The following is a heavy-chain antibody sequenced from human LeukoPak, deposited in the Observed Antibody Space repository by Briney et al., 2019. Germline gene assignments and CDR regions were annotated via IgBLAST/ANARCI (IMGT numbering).Heavy chain of an antibody. Sequence: ASVKVSCKASGYTFTSYAMNWVRQAPGQGLEWMGWINTNTGNPTYAQGFTGRFVFSLDTSVSTAYLQICSLKAEDTAVYYCARDRCSGGSCSSNWFDPWGQGTLVTVSS. D-gene: IGHD2-15*01. V-gene: IGHV7-4-1*01. J-gene: IGHJ5*02. CDR3: ARDRCSGGSCSSNWFDP. CDR2: INTNTGNP. CDR1: GYTFTSYA.